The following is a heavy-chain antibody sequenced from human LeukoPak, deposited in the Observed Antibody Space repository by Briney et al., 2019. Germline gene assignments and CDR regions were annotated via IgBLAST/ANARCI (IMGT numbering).Heavy chain of an antibody. Sequence: SQTLSLTCAISGDSVSSNSAAWNWIRQSPSRGLEWLGRTYYRSKWYNDYAVSVKSRITINPDTSKNQFSLQLNSVTPEDTAVYYCARDRGYSGSSWNWFDPWGQGTLVTVSS. CDR3: ARDRGYSGSSWNWFDP. J-gene: IGHJ5*02. V-gene: IGHV6-1*01. D-gene: IGHD1-26*01. CDR2: TYYRSKWYN. CDR1: GDSVSSNSAA.